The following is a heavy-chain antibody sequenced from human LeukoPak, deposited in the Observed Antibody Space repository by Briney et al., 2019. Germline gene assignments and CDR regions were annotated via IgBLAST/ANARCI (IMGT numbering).Heavy chain of an antibody. J-gene: IGHJ5*02. D-gene: IGHD6-19*01. CDR2: IYHSGIT. Sequence: PSDTLSLTCTVSIYSITSGYYWAWIRQPPGKGLEWIGSIYHSGITNYNPSLKSRVTISVDTSKNQFSLKLSSVTAADTAVYYCARESTTIAVAGTGYSWFDPWGQGTLVTVSS. V-gene: IGHV4-38-2*02. CDR1: IYSITSGYY. CDR3: ARESTTIAVAGTGYSWFDP.